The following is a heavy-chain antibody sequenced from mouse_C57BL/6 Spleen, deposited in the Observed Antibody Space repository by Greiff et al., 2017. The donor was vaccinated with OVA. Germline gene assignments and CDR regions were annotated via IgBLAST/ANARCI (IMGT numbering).Heavy chain of an antibody. CDR2: ISNGGGST. J-gene: IGHJ4*01. D-gene: IGHD1-1*01. V-gene: IGHV5-12*01. Sequence: EVMLVESGGGLVQPGGSLKLSCAASGFTFSDYYMYWVRQTPEKRLEWVAYISNGGGSTYYPDTVKGRFTISRDNAKNTLYLQMSRLKSEDTAMYYCARRNYYSYAMDYWGQGTSVTVSS. CDR1: GFTFSDYY. CDR3: ARRNYYSYAMDY.